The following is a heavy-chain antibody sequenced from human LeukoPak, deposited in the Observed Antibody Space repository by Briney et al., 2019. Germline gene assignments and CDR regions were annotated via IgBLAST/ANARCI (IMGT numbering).Heavy chain of an antibody. D-gene: IGHD3-22*01. Sequence: GGSLRLSCAASGFTFSSYWMSWVRQAPGKGLEWVANIKQDGNEKYYVDSVKGRFTISRDNAKNSLYLQMNSLRAEDTAVYYCAREGLGKYYDSSGYPAYFDYWGQGTLVTVSS. CDR3: AREGLGKYYDSSGYPAYFDY. CDR2: IKQDGNEK. CDR1: GFTFSSYW. V-gene: IGHV3-7*01. J-gene: IGHJ4*02.